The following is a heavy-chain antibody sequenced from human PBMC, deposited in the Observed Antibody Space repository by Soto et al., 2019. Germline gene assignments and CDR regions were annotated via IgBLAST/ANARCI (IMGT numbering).Heavy chain of an antibody. J-gene: IGHJ6*02. CDR1: GYNFITNW. Sequence: GESLKISCKASGYNFITNWIAWVRQRPGKGLEWMGIVYPGNSDTRYSPSFQGQVTILVDKSIDTAYLQWSSLKASDTAMYYCARYKLYDYVWGSPYGMDVWGQGTTVTVSS. CDR2: VYPGNSDT. V-gene: IGHV5-51*01. CDR3: ARYKLYDYVWGSPYGMDV. D-gene: IGHD3-16*01.